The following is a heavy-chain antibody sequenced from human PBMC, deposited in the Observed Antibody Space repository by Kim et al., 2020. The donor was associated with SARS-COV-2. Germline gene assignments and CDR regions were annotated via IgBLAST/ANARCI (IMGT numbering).Heavy chain of an antibody. D-gene: IGHD1-7*01. CDR3: ARLRGFGTRRSQACHYYMNV. V-gene: IGHV2-70*11. J-gene: IGHJ6*03. CDR2: IDWDDDR. CDR1: GFSLLTSGMC. Sequence: SGPTLVNPTQTLTLTCTFSGFSLLTSGMCVNWIRQPPGKALEWLARIDWDDDRYYNTSLKTRLTISKDTSKNQVVLTMTNMDPVDTATYYCARLRGFGTRRSQACHYYMNVWSKGTTVPVSS.